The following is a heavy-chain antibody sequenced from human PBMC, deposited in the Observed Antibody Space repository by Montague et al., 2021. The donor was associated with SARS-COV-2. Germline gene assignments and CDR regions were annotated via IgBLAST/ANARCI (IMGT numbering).Heavy chain of an antibody. J-gene: IGHJ4*02. V-gene: IGHV4-59*01. CDR1: GGSISSSF. CDR3: ARTRGYDPLFDF. D-gene: IGHD5-12*01. Sequence: SETRSLTCTVSGGSISSSFWSWIRQPPGKGLEWIGYIYYSGSTNYNPSLKGRVTISVDTSKKQFSLQLSSVTAADTAVYYCARTRGYDPLFDFWGQGTLVTVSS. CDR2: IYYSGST.